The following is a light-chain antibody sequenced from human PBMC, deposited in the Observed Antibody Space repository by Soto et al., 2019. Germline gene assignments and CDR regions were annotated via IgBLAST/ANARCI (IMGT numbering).Light chain of an antibody. J-gene: IGKJ1*01. CDR3: QQYGSSRPT. Sequence: EIVLTQSPGTLSLSPGERATLSCRASQSVSSSSLAWYQQKPGQAPRLLIYNPSSRPTGVPDRFSGSGSETDFTRIISRLEPEDFALYYCQQYGSSRPTFGQGTKVEIK. CDR2: NPS. CDR1: QSVSSSS. V-gene: IGKV3-20*01.